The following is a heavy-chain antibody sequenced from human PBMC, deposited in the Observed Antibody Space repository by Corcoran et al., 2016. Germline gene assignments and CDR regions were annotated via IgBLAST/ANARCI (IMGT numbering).Heavy chain of an antibody. J-gene: IGHJ6*02. Sequence: EVQLVESEGGLVQPGRSLRLSCTAYGFSFGAYAMSWFRQAPGKGLEWVGFIRNKGYGGTTEYAASVNGRFTISRDDSKTITYLQMSSLKTEGTAVYYCTRGRPAEYVRSEDDYSGKDFWGQGTTVTVSS. V-gene: IGHV3-49*03. D-gene: IGHD3-16*01. CDR1: GFSFGAYA. CDR2: IRNKGYGGTT. CDR3: TRGRPAEYVRSEDDYSGKDF.